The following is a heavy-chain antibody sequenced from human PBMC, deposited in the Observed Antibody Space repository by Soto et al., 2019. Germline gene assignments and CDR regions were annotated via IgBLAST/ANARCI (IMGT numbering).Heavy chain of an antibody. CDR3: ARGGSYFYYYYGMDV. V-gene: IGHV3-33*01. Sequence: QVQLVESGGGVVQPGRSLRLSCAASGFTFSSYGMHWVRQAPGKGLEWVAVIWYDGSNKYYADSVKGRFTISRDNSKNTLYLQMNSLRAEDTAVYYCARGGSYFYYYYGMDVWGQGPTVTVSS. D-gene: IGHD1-26*01. J-gene: IGHJ6*02. CDR2: IWYDGSNK. CDR1: GFTFSSYG.